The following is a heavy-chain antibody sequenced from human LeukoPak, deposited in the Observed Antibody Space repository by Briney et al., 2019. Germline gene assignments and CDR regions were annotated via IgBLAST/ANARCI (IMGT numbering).Heavy chain of an antibody. Sequence: GGSLRLSCAASGFTFDDYAMHWVRQAPGKCLEWVSGISWNSGSIGYADSVKGRFTISRDNAKNSLYLQMNSLRAEDTALYYCAKAYYGMDMYYFDYWGQGTLVTVSS. D-gene: IGHD3-10*01. CDR2: ISWNSGSI. V-gene: IGHV3-9*01. J-gene: IGHJ4*02. CDR1: GFTFDDYA. CDR3: AKAYYGMDMYYFDY.